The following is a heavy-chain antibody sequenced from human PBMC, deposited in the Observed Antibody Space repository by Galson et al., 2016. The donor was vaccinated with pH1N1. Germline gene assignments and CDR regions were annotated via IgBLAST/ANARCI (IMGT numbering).Heavy chain of an antibody. J-gene: IGHJ3*02. CDR2: FHQSGTT. CDR1: GGSISNDKW. D-gene: IGHD5-24*01. CDR3: EYGSNLDAFDM. V-gene: IGHV4-4*02. Sequence: SETLSLTCAVSGGSISNDKWWSWVRQPPGKGLEWIGEFHQSGTTNYNPSLKSRVTISVDKSKNHLSLKLRSVTAADTAVYYCEYGSNLDAFDMWGQGTMVTVSS.